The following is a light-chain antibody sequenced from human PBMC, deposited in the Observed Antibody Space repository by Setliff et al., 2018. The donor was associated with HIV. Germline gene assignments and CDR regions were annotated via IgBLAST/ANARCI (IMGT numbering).Light chain of an antibody. J-gene: IGLJ1*01. V-gene: IGLV2-23*02. CDR3: CSYAGSNNV. CDR1: RTDVGSYQL. Sequence: QSALTQPASVSGAPRQSITISCTGTRTDVGSYQLLSWYQQYPGKAPKLILYEVNKRPSGVSSRFSGSKSGNTASLTISGLQPEDEADYYCCSYAGSNNVFGTGTKSPS. CDR2: EVN.